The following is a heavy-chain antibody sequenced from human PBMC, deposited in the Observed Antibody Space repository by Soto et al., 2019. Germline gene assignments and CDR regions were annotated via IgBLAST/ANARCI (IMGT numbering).Heavy chain of an antibody. CDR3: ARESVEKSSDY. Sequence: QVKLVQSGAEVKKPGASVKVSCKASGYTFKNYGINWVRQAPGQGLEWMGWISAYNGNTNNAQKLQGRVTMTTDTTTSTAYMELRSLRSDDTAVYYCARESVEKSSDYWGQGTLVTVSS. D-gene: IGHD3-3*01. CDR1: GYTFKNYG. CDR2: ISAYNGNT. V-gene: IGHV1-18*01. J-gene: IGHJ4*02.